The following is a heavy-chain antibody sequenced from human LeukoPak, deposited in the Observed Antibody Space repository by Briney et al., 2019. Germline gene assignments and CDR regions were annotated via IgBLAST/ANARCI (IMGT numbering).Heavy chain of an antibody. Sequence: SVKVSCKASGGTFSSYAISWVRQAPGQGLEWMGGIIPIFGTASYAQKFQGRVTITADESTSTAYMELSSLRSEDTAVYYCARVVDNCSGGSCYSALFDYWGQGTLVTVSS. CDR3: ARVVDNCSGGSCYSALFDY. V-gene: IGHV1-69*13. J-gene: IGHJ4*02. CDR1: GGTFSSYA. CDR2: IIPIFGTA. D-gene: IGHD2-15*01.